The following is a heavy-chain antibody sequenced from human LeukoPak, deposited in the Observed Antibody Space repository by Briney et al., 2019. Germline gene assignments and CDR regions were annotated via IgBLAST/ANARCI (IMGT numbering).Heavy chain of an antibody. D-gene: IGHD5-18*01. CDR3: ARANYIYGSFVY. V-gene: IGHV4-4*07. CDR1: GGSIHDYY. J-gene: IGHJ4*02. CDR2: VHTIEST. Sequence: SDTLSLTCTVSGGSIHDYYWHWIRQPAGKGLDGIERVHTIESTNYNPSLKSRVTMSLDTSRTQFSLTLRPLPAADTAVYYCARANYIYGSFVYWGQGTLVTVSS.